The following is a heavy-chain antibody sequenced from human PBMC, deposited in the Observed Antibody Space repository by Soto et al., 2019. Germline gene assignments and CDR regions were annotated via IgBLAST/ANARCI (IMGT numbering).Heavy chain of an antibody. CDR1: GFTFINYA. V-gene: IGHV3-23*01. J-gene: IGHJ2*01. D-gene: IGHD2-21*01. CDR3: ARKVVGSTSRPDYWYFDL. Sequence: EVQLLESGGDSVQPGGSVRLSCAGSGFTFINYAMNWVRQAPGKGLEWVSTISGGGDATFFADSVRGRFTFSRDNSKNTVTLQMNSLGVDDTAVYYCARKVVGSTSRPDYWYFDLWGRGTVVTVSS. CDR2: ISGGGDAT.